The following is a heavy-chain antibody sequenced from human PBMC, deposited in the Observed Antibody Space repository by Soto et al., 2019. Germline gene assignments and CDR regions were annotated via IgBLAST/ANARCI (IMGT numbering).Heavy chain of an antibody. CDR3: ARLGGYYQALDS. J-gene: IGHJ4*02. CDR1: SGSINNYY. D-gene: IGHD3-22*01. V-gene: IGHV4-59*08. CDR2: IYYAGTT. Sequence: PSETLSLTCTVSSGSINNYYWSWIRQPPGKGLEFIGYIYYAGTTTYNPSLKSRVAISVDTSKNQFSLMLSSVTAADTAVYYCARLGGYYQALDSWGQGTLVTVSS.